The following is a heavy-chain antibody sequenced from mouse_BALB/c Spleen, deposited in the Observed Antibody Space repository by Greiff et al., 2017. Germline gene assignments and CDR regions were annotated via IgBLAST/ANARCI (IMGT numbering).Heavy chain of an antibody. Sequence: EVQGVESGGGLVKPGGSLKLSCAASGFAFSSYDMSWVRQTPEKRLEWVAYISSGGGSTYYPDTVKGRFTISRDNAKNTLYLQMSSLKSEDTAMYYCARNYYGSFAYWGQGTLVTVSA. J-gene: IGHJ3*01. CDR2: ISSGGGST. CDR1: GFAFSSYD. CDR3: ARNYYGSFAY. D-gene: IGHD1-1*01. V-gene: IGHV5-12-1*01.